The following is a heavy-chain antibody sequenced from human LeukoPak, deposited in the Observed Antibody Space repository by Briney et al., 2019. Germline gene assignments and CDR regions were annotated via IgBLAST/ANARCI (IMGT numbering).Heavy chain of an antibody. Sequence: SVKVSCKASGGTFSSYAISWVRQAPGQGLEWMGGIIPIFGTANYAQKFQGRVTITADESTSTAYMELSSLRSEDTAVYYCARETGTVPYYYYYYMDVWGKGTTVTVSS. CDR1: GGTFSSYA. CDR3: ARETGTVPYYYYYYMDV. CDR2: IIPIFGTA. V-gene: IGHV1-69*13. J-gene: IGHJ6*03. D-gene: IGHD1-1*01.